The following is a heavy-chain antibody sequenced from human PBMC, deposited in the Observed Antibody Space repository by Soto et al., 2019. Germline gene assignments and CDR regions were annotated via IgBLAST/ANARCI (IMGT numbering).Heavy chain of an antibody. CDR2: ISGSGGST. V-gene: IGHV3-23*01. CDR1: GFTFSSYA. CDR3: AKALAAVVVIANDY. J-gene: IGHJ4*02. Sequence: GGSLRLSCAASGFTFSSYAMSWVRQAPGKGLEWVSAISGSGGSTYYADSVKGRFTISRDNSKNTLYLQMNSLRAEDTAVYYCAKALAAVVVIANDYWGQGTLVTVSS. D-gene: IGHD2-21*01.